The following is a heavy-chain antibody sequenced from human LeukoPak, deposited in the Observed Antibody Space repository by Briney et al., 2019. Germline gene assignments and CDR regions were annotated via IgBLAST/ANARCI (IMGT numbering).Heavy chain of an antibody. V-gene: IGHV4-30-4*08. J-gene: IGHJ5*02. D-gene: IGHD2-2*01. Sequence: PSETLSLTCTVSGGPISSGDYYWSWIRQPPGKGLEWIGYIYYSGSTYYNPSLKSRVTISVDTSKNQFSLKLSSVTAADTAVYYCARAAARPAAMRFDPWGQGTLVTVSS. CDR1: GGPISSGDYY. CDR3: ARAAARPAAMRFDP. CDR2: IYYSGST.